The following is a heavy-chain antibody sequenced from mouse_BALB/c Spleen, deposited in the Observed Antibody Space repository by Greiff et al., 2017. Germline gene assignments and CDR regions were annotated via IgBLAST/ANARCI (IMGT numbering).Heavy chain of an antibody. D-gene: IGHD1-2*01. J-gene: IGHJ2*01. V-gene: IGHV1-5*01. CDR1: GYTFTSYW. CDR3: SLITTAIYYFDY. Sequence: DVQLQESGTVLARPRASVKMSCKASGYTFTSYWMHWVKQRPGQCLEWIGAIYPGNSDTSYNQKFKGKAKLTAVTSTSTAYMELSSLTNEDSAVYYCSLITTAIYYFDYWGQGTTLTVSS. CDR2: IYPGNSDT.